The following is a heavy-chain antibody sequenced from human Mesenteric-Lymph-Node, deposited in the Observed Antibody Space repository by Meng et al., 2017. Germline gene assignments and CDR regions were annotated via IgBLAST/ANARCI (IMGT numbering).Heavy chain of an antibody. D-gene: IGHD6-19*01. J-gene: IGHJ4*02. CDR1: GGSISSSSYY. CDR3: ASLQISIAVAGLFDY. CDR2: IFYSRST. V-gene: IGHV4-39*07. Sequence: SETLSLTCTVSGGSISSSSYYWGWIRQPPGKGLEWIGSIFYSRSTYYNPSLKSRVTISVDTSKNQFSLKLSSVTAADTAVYYCASLQISIAVAGLFDYWGQGTLVTVSS.